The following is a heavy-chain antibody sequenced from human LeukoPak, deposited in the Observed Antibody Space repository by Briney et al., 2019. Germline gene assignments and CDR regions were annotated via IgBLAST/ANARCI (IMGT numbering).Heavy chain of an antibody. CDR3: TRFDSSYNRFES. J-gene: IGHJ5*01. CDR2: INPNSGGT. CDR1: GYTFNGNY. Sequence: ASVKVSCKASGYTFNGNYMHWVRQAPGQGLEWMGWINPNSGGTNYAQKFQGRVTMTRDTSISTAYMELSSLRSDDTAVYYCTRFDSSYNRFESWGRGTLVTVSS. D-gene: IGHD3-22*01. V-gene: IGHV1-2*02.